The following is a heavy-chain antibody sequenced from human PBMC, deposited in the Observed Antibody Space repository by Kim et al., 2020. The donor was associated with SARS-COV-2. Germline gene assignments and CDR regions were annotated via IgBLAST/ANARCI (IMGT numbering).Heavy chain of an antibody. V-gene: IGHV5-51*01. CDR3: AIALKYYYDSSALKRAFDI. Sequence: GESLKISCKGSGYSFTSYWIGWVRQMPGKGLEWMGIIYPGDSDTRYSPSFQGQVTISADKSISTAYLQWSSLKASDTAMYYCAIALKYYYDSSALKRAFDIGGQGTVVTVAS. CDR1: GYSFTSYW. J-gene: IGHJ3*02. CDR2: IYPGDSDT. D-gene: IGHD3-22*01.